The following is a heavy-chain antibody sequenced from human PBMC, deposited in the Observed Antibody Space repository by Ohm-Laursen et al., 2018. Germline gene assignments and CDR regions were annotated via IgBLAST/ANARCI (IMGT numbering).Heavy chain of an antibody. J-gene: IGHJ3*02. CDR2: ISSGGSTI. D-gene: IGHD3-16*01. CDR1: GFTFSDYY. Sequence: SLRLSCAASGFTFSDYYMSWIRQAPGKGLEWVSYISSGGSTIYYADSVKGRFTISRDNAKNSLYLQMNSLRAEDTAVYYCARDGGSYQDDVFDIWGQGTMVTVSS. CDR3: ARDGGSYQDDVFDI. V-gene: IGHV3-11*01.